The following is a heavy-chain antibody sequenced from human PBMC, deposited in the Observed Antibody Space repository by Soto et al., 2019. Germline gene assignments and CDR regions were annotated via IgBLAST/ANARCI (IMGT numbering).Heavy chain of an antibody. J-gene: IGHJ4*02. V-gene: IGHV4-34*01. CDR3: ARGVRTTVTTKEGVFDY. Sequence: SEALSLTCAVYGGSFSGYYWSWIRQPPGKGLEWIGEINHSGSTNYNPSLKSRVTISVDTSKNQFSLKLSSVTAADTAVYYCARGVRTTVTTKEGVFDYWGQGSLVTVSS. D-gene: IGHD4-17*01. CDR2: INHSGST. CDR1: GGSFSGYY.